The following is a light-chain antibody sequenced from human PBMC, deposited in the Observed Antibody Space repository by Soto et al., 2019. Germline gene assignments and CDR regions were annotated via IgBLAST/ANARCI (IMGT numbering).Light chain of an antibody. Sequence: QRALAYPGPGSGSPGQSITISCTGTSRDVGYYKYLSWYQQYPGKAPKLMIYEVTNRPSGVSTRFSGSKSGNTASLTISGLQAADEADYYCSSYSSSSTVYVFGAGTKVTVL. J-gene: IGLJ1*01. CDR3: SSYSSSSTVYV. CDR1: SRDVGYYKY. CDR2: EVT. V-gene: IGLV2-14*01.